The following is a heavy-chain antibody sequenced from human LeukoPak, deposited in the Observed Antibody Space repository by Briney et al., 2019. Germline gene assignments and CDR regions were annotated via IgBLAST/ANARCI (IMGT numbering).Heavy chain of an antibody. CDR2: LNTHTEKS. J-gene: IGHJ4*02. Sequence: ASGKVSCKAAVYSITNYAILLVRQAPGQGVEWMGWLNTHTEKSTYAPGFTGRYVFSLDGSVNTAYLQISSLKAEDTALYYCATGGGYRFAYWGQGTLVTVSS. D-gene: IGHD6-25*01. CDR3: ATGGGYRFAY. CDR1: VYSITNYA. V-gene: IGHV7-4-1*02.